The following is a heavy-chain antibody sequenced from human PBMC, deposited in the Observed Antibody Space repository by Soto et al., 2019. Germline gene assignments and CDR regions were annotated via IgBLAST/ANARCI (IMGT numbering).Heavy chain of an antibody. D-gene: IGHD1-7*01. CDR3: AREWWGAGTTPYFDY. Sequence: QVQLVESGGGVVQPGRSLRLSCSASGFTFSSYAMHWVRQAPGKGLEWVAVISYDGSNKYYADSVKGRFTISRDNSKNTLYLQMNSLRAEDTDVYYCAREWWGAGTTPYFDYWGQGTLVTVSS. J-gene: IGHJ4*02. CDR1: GFTFSSYA. V-gene: IGHV3-30-3*01. CDR2: ISYDGSNK.